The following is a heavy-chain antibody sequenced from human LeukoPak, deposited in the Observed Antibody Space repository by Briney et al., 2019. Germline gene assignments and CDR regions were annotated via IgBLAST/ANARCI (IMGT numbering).Heavy chain of an antibody. CDR1: GGSFSGYY. Sequence: PSETLSLTCAVYGGSFSGYYWSWIRQPPGKGLEWIGEINHSGSTNYHPSLKSRVTISVDTSKNQFSLKLSSVTAADTAVYYCARGRGLEGEYSSSYSLAHYYFDYWGQGTLVTVSS. CDR2: INHSGST. J-gene: IGHJ4*02. V-gene: IGHV4-34*01. CDR3: ARGRGLEGEYSSSYSLAHYYFDY. D-gene: IGHD6-6*01.